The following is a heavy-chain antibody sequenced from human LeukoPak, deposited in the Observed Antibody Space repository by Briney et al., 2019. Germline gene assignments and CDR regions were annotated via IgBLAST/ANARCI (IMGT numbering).Heavy chain of an antibody. CDR1: GFTFSSYA. CDR3: AKDSVVVTAIRVGYYFDY. D-gene: IGHD2-21*02. J-gene: IGHJ4*02. V-gene: IGHV3-23*01. Sequence: GGSLRLSCAASGFTFSSYAMSWVRQAPGKGLEWVSAISGSGGSTYYADSVKGRFTISRDNSKNTLYLQMNSLRAEGTAVYYCAKDSVVVTAIRVGYYFDYWGQGTLVTVSS. CDR2: ISGSGGST.